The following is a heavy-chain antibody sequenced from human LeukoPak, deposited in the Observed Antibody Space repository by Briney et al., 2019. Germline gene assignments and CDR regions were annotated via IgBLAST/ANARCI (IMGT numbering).Heavy chain of an antibody. D-gene: IGHD3-10*01. J-gene: IGHJ6*02. CDR3: GTVWFGDYYYYGMDV. Sequence: SVKVSCKASGGTFSSYAISWVRQAPGQGLEWMGGIIPIFGTANYAQKFQGRVTITADESTSTAYMELSSLRSEDTAVYYCGTVWFGDYYYYGMDVWGQGTTFTVSS. CDR2: IIPIFGTA. CDR1: GGTFSSYA. V-gene: IGHV1-69*13.